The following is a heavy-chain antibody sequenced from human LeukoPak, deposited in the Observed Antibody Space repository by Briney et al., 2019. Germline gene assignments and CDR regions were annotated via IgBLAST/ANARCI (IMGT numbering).Heavy chain of an antibody. CDR1: GFTFSDYY. J-gene: IGHJ4*02. CDR3: ARDRRLYSSANEDY. V-gene: IGHV3-11*01. Sequence: GGSLRLSCAASGFTFSDYYMSWTRQAPGKGLEWVSYISSSGSTIYYADSVKGRFTISRDNAKNSLYLQMNSLRAEDTAVYYCARDRRLYSSANEDYWGQGTLVTVSS. D-gene: IGHD6-25*01. CDR2: ISSSGSTI.